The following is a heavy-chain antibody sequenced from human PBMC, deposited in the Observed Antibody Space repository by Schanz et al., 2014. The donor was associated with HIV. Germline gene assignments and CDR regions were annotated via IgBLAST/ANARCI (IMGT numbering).Heavy chain of an antibody. CDR2: ITYDGSNK. J-gene: IGHJ4*02. CDR1: GFTFSNYG. CDR3: TAYNWPRGQY. Sequence: QVQVVESGGGVVRPGRSLRLSCAVSGFTFSNYGMHWVRQAPGKGLEWMAVITYDGSNKYYADSVKGRFTISRDNAKNTLFLQINSLTAEDTALYYCTAYNWPRGQYWGQGTLVTVSS. D-gene: IGHD2-21*01. V-gene: IGHV3-33*05.